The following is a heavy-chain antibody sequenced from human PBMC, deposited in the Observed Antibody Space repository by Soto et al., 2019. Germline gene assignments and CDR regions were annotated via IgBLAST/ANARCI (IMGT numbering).Heavy chain of an antibody. CDR2: ISGSGGNT. CDR1: GFTFSSYA. J-gene: IGHJ4*02. Sequence: HPGGSLRLSCAASGFTFSSYAMSWVRQAPGKGLEWVSGISGSGGNTYYADSVKGRFTISRDNSKNTLYLQMNSLRAEDTAIYYCAKDSLWNQYFFDYWGQGTLVTVSS. CDR3: AKDSLWNQYFFDY. D-gene: IGHD1-1*01. V-gene: IGHV3-23*01.